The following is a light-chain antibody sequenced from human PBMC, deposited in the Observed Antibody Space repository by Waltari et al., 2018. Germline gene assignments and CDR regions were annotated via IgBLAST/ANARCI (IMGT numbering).Light chain of an antibody. CDR3: YSRDSRDTTGDQYV. CDR2: AKK. V-gene: IGLV3-19*01. J-gene: IGLJ1*01. CDR1: SLRKNF. Sequence: SSELTQDPAVSVALGQTVRITCQGDSLRKNFARWYQQRPGQAPLLVIFAKKNRPSWIPDPFSGSSSGDTASLTITGAQTEDEADYYCYSRDSRDTTGDQYVFGTGTKVTVL.